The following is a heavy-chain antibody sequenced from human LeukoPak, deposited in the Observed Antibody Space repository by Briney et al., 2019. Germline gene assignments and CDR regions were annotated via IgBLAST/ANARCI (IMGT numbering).Heavy chain of an antibody. CDR3: ASGLGYCSGGSCYSGFDP. CDR1: GGTFSSYA. V-gene: IGHV1-69*06. Sequence: SVKVSCKASGGTFSSYAISWVRQAPGQGLEWMGGIIPIFGTANYAQKFQGRVTITADKSTSTAYMELSSLRSEGTAVYYCASGLGYCSGGSCYSGFDPWGQGTLVTVSS. CDR2: IIPIFGTA. J-gene: IGHJ5*02. D-gene: IGHD2-15*01.